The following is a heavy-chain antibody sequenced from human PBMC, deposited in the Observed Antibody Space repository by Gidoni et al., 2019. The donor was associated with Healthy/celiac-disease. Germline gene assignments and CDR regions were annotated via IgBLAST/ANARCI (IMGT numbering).Heavy chain of an antibody. CDR3: ARECYDFWSGYRYYYGMDV. Sequence: QVQLQESGPGLVKPSETLSLTCTVSGGSISSYYWSWIRQPAGKGLEWIGRIYTSGSTNYNPSLKSRVTMSVDTSKNQFSLKLSSVTAADTAVYYCARECYDFWSGYRYYYGMDVWGQGTTVTVSS. CDR1: GGSISSYY. D-gene: IGHD3-3*01. V-gene: IGHV4-4*07. J-gene: IGHJ6*02. CDR2: IYTSGST.